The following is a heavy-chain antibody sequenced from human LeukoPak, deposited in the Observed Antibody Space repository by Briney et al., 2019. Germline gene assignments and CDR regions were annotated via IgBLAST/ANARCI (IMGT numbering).Heavy chain of an antibody. J-gene: IGHJ6*03. Sequence: PSETLSLTCAVYGGSFSGYYWSWIRQPPGKGLEWIGEINHSGSTNYNPSLKSRVTISVDTSKNQFSLKLSSVTAADTAVYYCASSNTYSSSWYGYYYYYMDVWGKGTTVTISS. CDR2: INHSGST. CDR3: ASSNTYSSSWYGYYYYYMDV. D-gene: IGHD6-13*01. V-gene: IGHV4-34*01. CDR1: GGSFSGYY.